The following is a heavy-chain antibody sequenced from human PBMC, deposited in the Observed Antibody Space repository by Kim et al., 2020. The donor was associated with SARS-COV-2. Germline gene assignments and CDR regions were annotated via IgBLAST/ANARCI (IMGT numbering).Heavy chain of an antibody. D-gene: IGHD3-3*01. J-gene: IGHJ4*02. CDR3: ARDFWSGYAPPPYPEKADY. CDR1: GFTFSSYE. Sequence: GGSLRLSCAASGFTFSSYEMNWVRQAPGKGLEWVSYISSSGSTIYYADSVKGRFTISRDNAKNSLYLQMNSLRAEDTAVYYCARDFWSGYAPPPYPEKADYWGQGTLVTVSS. V-gene: IGHV3-48*03. CDR2: ISSSGSTI.